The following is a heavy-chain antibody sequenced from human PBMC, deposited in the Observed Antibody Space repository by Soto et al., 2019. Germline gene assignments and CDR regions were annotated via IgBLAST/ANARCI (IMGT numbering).Heavy chain of an antibody. CDR3: ARGYGSRSYYDY. V-gene: IGHV4-4*02. CDR1: GGSISSSNW. J-gene: IGHJ4*02. Sequence: PSETLSLTCAVSGGSISSSNWWTWVRQPPGRGLEWIGEIYHSGSTNYNPSLKSRVTISVDKSKNQFSLNLNSVTAADTAVFYCARGYGSRSYYDYWGQGTLVTVSS. CDR2: IYHSGST. D-gene: IGHD3-10*01.